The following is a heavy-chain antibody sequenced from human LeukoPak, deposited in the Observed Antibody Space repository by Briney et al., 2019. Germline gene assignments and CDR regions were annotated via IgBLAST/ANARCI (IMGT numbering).Heavy chain of an antibody. CDR2: ICGSGGST. J-gene: IGHJ4*02. CDR1: GFTFSSYA. Sequence: PGGSLRLSCAASGFTFSSYATSWVRQAPGKGLEWVSAICGSGGSTYYADSVKGRFTISRDNSKNTLYLQMNSLRAEDTAVYYCAKDGITMIVVVRHTSRYFDYWGQGTLVTVSS. D-gene: IGHD3-22*01. CDR3: AKDGITMIVVVRHTSRYFDY. V-gene: IGHV3-23*01.